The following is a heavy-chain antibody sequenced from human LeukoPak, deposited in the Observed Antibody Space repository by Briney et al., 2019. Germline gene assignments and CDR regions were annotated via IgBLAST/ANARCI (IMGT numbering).Heavy chain of an antibody. Sequence: SETLSLTCTASGGSISSYYWGWIRQPPGKGLEWIGSIYYSGSTYYNPSLKSRVTISVDTSKNQFSLKLSSVTAADTAVYYCYLWLDAFDIWGQGTMVTVSS. J-gene: IGHJ3*02. D-gene: IGHD5-12*01. CDR1: GGSISSYY. CDR3: YLWLDAFDI. CDR2: IYYSGST. V-gene: IGHV4-39*07.